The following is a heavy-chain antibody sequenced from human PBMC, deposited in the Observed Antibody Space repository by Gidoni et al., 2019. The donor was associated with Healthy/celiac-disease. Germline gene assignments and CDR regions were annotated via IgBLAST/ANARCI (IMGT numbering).Heavy chain of an antibody. CDR3: ARHEASDYVFSWFDP. J-gene: IGHJ5*02. D-gene: IGHD3-16*01. Sequence: EVQLVQSGAEVKKPGESLRISCKGSGYSFTSYWISWVRQMPGKGLEWMGRIDPSDSYTNYSPSFQGHVTISADKSISTAYLQWSSLKASDTAMYYCARHEASDYVFSWFDPWGQGTLVTVSS. CDR1: GYSFTSYW. V-gene: IGHV5-10-1*03. CDR2: IDPSDSYT.